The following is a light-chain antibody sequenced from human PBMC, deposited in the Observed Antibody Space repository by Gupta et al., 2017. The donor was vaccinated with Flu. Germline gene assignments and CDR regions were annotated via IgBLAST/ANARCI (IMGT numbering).Light chain of an antibody. V-gene: IGLV3-21*02. CDR1: NIVSNS. J-gene: IGLJ1*01. CDR2: YES. Sequence: SYVPTKPPSVSGDQGQTARITCGGNNIVSNSVHWYHQQPGQAPVLVVYYESDRPSGIPARFSCDTTCNTATLIISSGEAGDEADDYCPVWDSSSEPSYVFGTGTNVTVL. CDR3: PVWDSSSEPSYV.